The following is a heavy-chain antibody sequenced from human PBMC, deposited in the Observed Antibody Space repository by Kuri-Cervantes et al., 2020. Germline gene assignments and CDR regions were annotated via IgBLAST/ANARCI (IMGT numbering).Heavy chain of an antibody. CDR2: IYYSGNT. D-gene: IGHD3-22*01. CDR1: GGSISSYY. V-gene: IGHV4-59*01. J-gene: IGHJ6*03. Sequence: SETLSLTCTVSGGSISSYYWSWIRQPPGKGLEWIGYIYYSGNTNYNPSLKSRVTISVDTSKNQFPLKLSSVTAADTAVYYCARGGWLLPQRRGHYMDVWGKGTTVTVSS. CDR3: ARGGWLLPQRRGHYMDV.